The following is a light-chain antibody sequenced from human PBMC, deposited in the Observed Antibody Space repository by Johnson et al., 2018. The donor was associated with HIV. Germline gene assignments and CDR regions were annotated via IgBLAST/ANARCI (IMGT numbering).Light chain of an antibody. J-gene: IGLJ1*01. CDR3: GTWDSSLSAGV. V-gene: IGLV1-51*01. CDR1: SSNIGSNY. Sequence: QSVLTQPPSVSAAPGQKVTISCSGSSSNIGSNYVSWYQQLPGTAPKLLIYANTKRPSGIPDRFSGSKSGTSATLGITGLQTGDEAEYYCGTWDSSLSAGVFGTGTKVTVL. CDR2: ANT.